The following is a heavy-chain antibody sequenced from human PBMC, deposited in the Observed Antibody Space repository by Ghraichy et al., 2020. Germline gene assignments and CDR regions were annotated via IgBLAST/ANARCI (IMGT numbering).Heavy chain of an antibody. J-gene: IGHJ4*02. Sequence: GGSLRLSCAASGFTVSSNYMSWVRQAPGKGLEWVSVIYSGGSTYYADSVKGRFTISRDNSKNTLYLQMNSLRAEDTAVYYCARDHGAVAGIFDYWGQGTLVTVSS. V-gene: IGHV3-66*02. CDR2: IYSGGST. D-gene: IGHD6-19*01. CDR1: GFTVSSNY. CDR3: ARDHGAVAGIFDY.